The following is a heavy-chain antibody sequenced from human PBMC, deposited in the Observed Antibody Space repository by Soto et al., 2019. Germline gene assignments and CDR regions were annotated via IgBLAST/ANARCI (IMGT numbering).Heavy chain of an antibody. Sequence: QVQLVQSGAEVKKPGASVKISCKTSGYTFTRYTIHWVRQAPGQRLEWMGWTNTGRGNTKYSEKLQGRVTITADTSASTSYMELCSLTSADTALYDLSRGAYSSGYYSDYWGQGTLVPVSS. CDR2: TNTGRGNT. D-gene: IGHD5-18*01. J-gene: IGHJ4*02. CDR1: GYTFTRYT. CDR3: SRGAYSSGYYSDY. V-gene: IGHV1-3*04.